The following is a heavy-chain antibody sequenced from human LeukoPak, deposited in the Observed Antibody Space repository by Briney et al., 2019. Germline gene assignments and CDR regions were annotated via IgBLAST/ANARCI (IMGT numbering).Heavy chain of an antibody. V-gene: IGHV1-69*06. CDR2: IIPIFGTA. J-gene: IGHJ2*01. CDR3: ARDQAGTTVDDFDL. Sequence: GASVKVSCKASGGTFSSYAISWVRQAPGQGLEWMGGIIPIFGTANYAQKFQGRVTITADKSTSTAYMELSSLRSEDTAVYYCARDQAGTTVDDFDLWGRGTLVTVSS. D-gene: IGHD4-23*01. CDR1: GGTFSSYA.